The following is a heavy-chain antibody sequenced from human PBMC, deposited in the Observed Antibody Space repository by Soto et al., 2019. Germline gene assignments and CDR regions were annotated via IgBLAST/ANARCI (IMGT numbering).Heavy chain of an antibody. V-gene: IGHV1-69*02. J-gene: IGHJ3*02. CDR1: GGTFNLYT. CDR3: ATFSSEACNGPGSCPDDAFDI. D-gene: IGHD2-15*01. CDR2: ILPVANLV. Sequence: QVQLVQSGAEVKKPGSSVKVSCKLSGGTFNLYTINWVRQAPGQGLEWMGRILPVANLVNYAQKIQGRVTLTADRSTSTVYMEVSSLRSEDTAVYYCATFSSEACNGPGSCPDDAFDIWGQGTLVTVSS.